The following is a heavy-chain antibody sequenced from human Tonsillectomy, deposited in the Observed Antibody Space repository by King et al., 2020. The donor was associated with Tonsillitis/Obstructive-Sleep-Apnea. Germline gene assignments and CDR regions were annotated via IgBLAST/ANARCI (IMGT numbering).Heavy chain of an antibody. J-gene: IGHJ3*01. CDR2: ISWNSGSI. V-gene: IGHV3-9*01. Sequence: VQLVESGGGLVQPGRSLRLSCAASGFTFDDYAMYWVRQAPGKGLEWVSGISWNSGSIGYADSVKGRFTISRDNAKNSLYLQMNSLRAEDTALYYCAKGNITWTARFGYWGQGTMVTVSS. D-gene: IGHD5-18*01. CDR1: GFTFDDYA. CDR3: AKGNITWTARFGY.